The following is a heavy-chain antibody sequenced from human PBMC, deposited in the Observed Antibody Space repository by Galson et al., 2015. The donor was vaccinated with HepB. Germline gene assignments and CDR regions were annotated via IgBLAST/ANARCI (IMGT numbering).Heavy chain of an antibody. V-gene: IGHV3-23*01. CDR1: GFTFSTYA. D-gene: IGHD2-8*02. CDR3: AKEIGGGLCFDH. CDR2: TSGSGATA. Sequence: SLRLSCAGPGFTFSTYAMSWVRQAPGKGLEWVSATSGSGATAGYADSVKGRFTISRDNSKNTLYLQMNSLRADDTAVYYCAKEIGGGLCFDHWGQGTLVTVSS. J-gene: IGHJ4*02.